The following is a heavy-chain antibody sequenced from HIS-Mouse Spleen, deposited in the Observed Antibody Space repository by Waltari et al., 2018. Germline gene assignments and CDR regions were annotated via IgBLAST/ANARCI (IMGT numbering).Heavy chain of an antibody. CDR3: ARRLLTGDAFDI. CDR1: GSPFSSYS. D-gene: IGHD7-27*01. Sequence: EVQLVQSGGGLVKPGGSLRLSCAASGSPFSSYSMNWVRQAPGKGLEWVSSISSSSSYIYYADSVKGRFTISRDNAKNSLYLQMNSLRAEDTAVYYCARRLLTGDAFDIWGQGTMVTVSS. V-gene: IGHV3-21*01. CDR2: ISSSSSYI. J-gene: IGHJ3*02.